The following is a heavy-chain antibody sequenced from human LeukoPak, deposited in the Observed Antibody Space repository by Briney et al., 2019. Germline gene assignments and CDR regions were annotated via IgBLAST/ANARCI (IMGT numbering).Heavy chain of an antibody. J-gene: IGHJ5*02. Sequence: SQTLSLTCAISGDSVSNKNTAWNWIRQSPSRGLEWLGRTYYRSTWYNDYAVSVRGRITVNPDTSKNQFSLHLNSVTPEDTAVYYCARRLTQYDCFDPWGQGILVTVSS. V-gene: IGHV6-1*01. D-gene: IGHD2-2*01. CDR2: TYYRSTWYN. CDR3: ARRLTQYDCFDP. CDR1: GDSVSNKNTA.